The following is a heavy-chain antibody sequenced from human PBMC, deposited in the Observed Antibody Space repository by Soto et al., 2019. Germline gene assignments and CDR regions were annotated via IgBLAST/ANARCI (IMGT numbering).Heavy chain of an antibody. J-gene: IGHJ6*03. V-gene: IGHV3-21*01. CDR1: GFTFSSYT. Sequence: EVQLVESGGGLVKPGGSLQLSCASSGFTFSSYTMNWVRQAPGKELEWVSSVSTSSTYIFYADSVQGRFTISRDNAKNSLYPQMHSLRVEDTAVYYCARMRGTTRDMDVWGTGTTVTVSS. CDR3: ARMRGTTRDMDV. D-gene: IGHD1-7*01. CDR2: VSTSSTYI.